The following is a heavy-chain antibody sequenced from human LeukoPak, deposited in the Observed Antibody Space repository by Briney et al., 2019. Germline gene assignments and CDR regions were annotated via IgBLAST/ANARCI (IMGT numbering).Heavy chain of an antibody. V-gene: IGHV3-43D*03. CDR2: ISWDGGST. Sequence: GGSLRLSCSASGFTFDDYAMHWVRQAPGKGLEWVSLISWDGGSTYYADSVKGRFTISRDNAKNSLYLQMNSLRVEDTALYYCAKAGAVAGQPFDYWGQGTLVTVSS. CDR3: AKAGAVAGQPFDY. D-gene: IGHD6-19*01. CDR1: GFTFDDYA. J-gene: IGHJ4*02.